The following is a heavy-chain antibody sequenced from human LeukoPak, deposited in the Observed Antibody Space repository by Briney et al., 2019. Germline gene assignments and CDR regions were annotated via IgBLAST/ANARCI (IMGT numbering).Heavy chain of an antibody. V-gene: IGHV4-59*01. CDR1: GGSISSYY. CDR3: ARDRGYCSSTSCYPDAFDI. D-gene: IGHD2-2*01. J-gene: IGHJ3*02. Sequence: PSETLSLTCTVSGGSISSYYWSWIRQPPGKGPEWIGYIYYSGSTNYNPSLKSRVTISVDTSKNQFSLKLSSVTAADTAVYYCARDRGYCSSTSCYPDAFDIWGQGTMVTVSS. CDR2: IYYSGST.